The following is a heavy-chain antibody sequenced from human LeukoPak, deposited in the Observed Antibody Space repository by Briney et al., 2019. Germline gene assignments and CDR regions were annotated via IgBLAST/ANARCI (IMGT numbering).Heavy chain of an antibody. CDR3: ARVSRNNWFDP. D-gene: IGHD2-2*01. CDR1: GGSISSYY. V-gene: IGHV4-59*01. CDR2: IYYSGST. J-gene: IGHJ5*02. Sequence: SETLSLTCNVSGGSISSYYWSWIRQPPGKGLEWIGYIYYSGSTNYNPSLKSRVTISVDTSKNQFSLKLSSVTAADTAVYYCARVSRNNWFDPWGQGTLVTVSS.